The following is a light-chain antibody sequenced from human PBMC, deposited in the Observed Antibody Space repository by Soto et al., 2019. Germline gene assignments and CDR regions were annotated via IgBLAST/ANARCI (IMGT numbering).Light chain of an antibody. V-gene: IGKV1-5*01. CDR3: QQYNSYS. J-gene: IGKJ1*01. CDR2: AAS. CDR1: QTISSW. Sequence: DIQMTQSPSTLSGSVGDRVTITCRASQTISSWLAWYQQKPGKVPKLLIYAASTLQSGVPSRFSGSGSGTEFTLTISSLQPDDFATYYCQQYNSYSFGQGTKVDIK.